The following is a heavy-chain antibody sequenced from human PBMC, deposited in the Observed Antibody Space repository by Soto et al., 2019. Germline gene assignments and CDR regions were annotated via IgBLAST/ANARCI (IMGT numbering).Heavy chain of an antibody. Sequence: AAVKVSSTESPYTFTSYGISWLRQAPGQGLEWVGWIHTYNGNTNFAQKLQGRVTLTTDTSTSTAYMELRSLRSDDTAVYYCARDSDYIIAYWGQGTLVTVPQ. J-gene: IGHJ4*02. CDR1: PYTFTSYG. CDR2: IHTYNGNT. D-gene: IGHD4-17*01. V-gene: IGHV1-18*01. CDR3: ARDSDYIIAY.